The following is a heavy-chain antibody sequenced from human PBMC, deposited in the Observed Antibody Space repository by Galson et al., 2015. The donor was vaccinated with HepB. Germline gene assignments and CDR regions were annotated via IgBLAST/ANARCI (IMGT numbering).Heavy chain of an antibody. CDR1: GYTFTSYD. CDR2: MNPNSGNT. CDR3: ARADMDYCSGGSCYWENWFDP. Sequence: SVKVSCKASGYTFTSYDINWVRQATGQGLEWMGWMNPNSGNTGYAQKFQGRVTMTRNTSISTAYMELSSLRSEDTAVYYCARADMDYCSGGSCYWENWFDPWGQGTLVTVSS. D-gene: IGHD2-15*01. V-gene: IGHV1-8*01. J-gene: IGHJ5*02.